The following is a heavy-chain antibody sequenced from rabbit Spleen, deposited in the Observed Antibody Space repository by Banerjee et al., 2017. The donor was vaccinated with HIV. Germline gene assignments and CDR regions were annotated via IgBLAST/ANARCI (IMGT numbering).Heavy chain of an antibody. J-gene: IGHJ3*01. CDR2: IKTSSGST. CDR1: GFSFSDRDV. V-gene: IGHV1S47*01. CDR3: ARDLLDASDLL. Sequence: QEQLVESGGGLVKPEGSLTLTCKASGFSFSDRDVMCWVRQAPGKGLEWIACIKTSSGSTWYASWAKGRFTITRSTSLNTVTLQMTSLTAADTATYFCARDLLDASDLLWGQGTLVTVS. D-gene: IGHD6-1*01.